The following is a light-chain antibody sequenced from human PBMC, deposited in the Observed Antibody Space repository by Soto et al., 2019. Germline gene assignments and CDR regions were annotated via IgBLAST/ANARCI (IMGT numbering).Light chain of an antibody. CDR3: QQRRIRPLT. CDR1: QSVLYSSNNKNY. Sequence: DIVMTQSPDSLAVSLGERATINCKSSQSVLYSSNNKNYLAWYQQKPGQPPKALIYWASTRESGVPDRFSGSGSGTDFTLTISSLQAEDVAVYYCQQRRIRPLTFGQGTRLEIK. CDR2: WAS. V-gene: IGKV4-1*01. J-gene: IGKJ5*01.